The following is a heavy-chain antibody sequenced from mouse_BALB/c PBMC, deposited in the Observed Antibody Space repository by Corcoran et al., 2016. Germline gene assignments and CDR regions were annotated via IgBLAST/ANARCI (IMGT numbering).Heavy chain of an antibody. CDR2: INTYTGEP. CDR3: AIWDSSNFDY. Sequence: QIQLVQSGPELKKPGETVKISCKASGYTFTNYGMNGVKQAPGKGLTWMGWINTYTGEPTYADDFKGLFAFSLETSASTSYFQINNLKNEDMATYFCAIWDSSNFDYGGQGSTLTVSS. CDR1: GYTFTNYG. V-gene: IGHV9-1*02. D-gene: IGHD3-3*01. J-gene: IGHJ2*01.